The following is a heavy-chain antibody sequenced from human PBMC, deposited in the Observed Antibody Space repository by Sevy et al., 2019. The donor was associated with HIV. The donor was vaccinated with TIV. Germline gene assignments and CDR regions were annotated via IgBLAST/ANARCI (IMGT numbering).Heavy chain of an antibody. Sequence: GGSLRLSCAASGFTFSSYAMHWVRQAPGKGLEWVAVISYDGSNKYYADSVKGRFTISRDNSKNTLYLQMNSLRAEDTAVYYCAKDPTQAAGIPWGQGTLVTVSS. D-gene: IGHD6-13*01. CDR3: AKDPTQAAGIP. CDR1: GFTFSSYA. V-gene: IGHV3-30-3*01. J-gene: IGHJ4*02. CDR2: ISYDGSNK.